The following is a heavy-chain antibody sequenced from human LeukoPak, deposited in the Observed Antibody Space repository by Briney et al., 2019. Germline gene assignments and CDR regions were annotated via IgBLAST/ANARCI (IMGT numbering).Heavy chain of an antibody. CDR1: GFTVSSNY. CDR3: ARGDSGGSGKTFDY. D-gene: IGHD3-10*01. J-gene: IGHJ4*02. V-gene: IGHV3-53*01. CDR2: LYSSGGA. Sequence: QPGGSLRLSCAGSGFTVSSNYMSWVRQAPGKGLEWVSVLYSSGGAYYADSVKGRFTIPRDNSKNTLYLQMNNLRADDTAVYYCARGDSGGSGKTFDYWGQGTLVIVSS.